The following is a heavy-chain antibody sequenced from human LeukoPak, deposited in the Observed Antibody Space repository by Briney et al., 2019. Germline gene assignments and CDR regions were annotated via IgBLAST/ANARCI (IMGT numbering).Heavy chain of an antibody. CDR3: ARASAKTYYYGSGSFYLFDN. V-gene: IGHV4-39*07. CDR1: GFTFSSYG. CDR2: IYYSGST. J-gene: IGHJ4*02. D-gene: IGHD3-10*01. Sequence: GSLRLSCAASGFTFSSYGMSWVRQPPGKGLEWIGSIYYSGSTYYNPSLKSRVTISVDTSKNQFSLKLSSVTAADTAVYYCARASAKTYYYGSGSFYLFDNWGQGTLVTVSS.